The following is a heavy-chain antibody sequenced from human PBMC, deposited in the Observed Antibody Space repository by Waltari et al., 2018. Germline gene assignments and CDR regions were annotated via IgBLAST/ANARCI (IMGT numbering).Heavy chain of an antibody. CDR1: GYTFTYRY. D-gene: IGHD5-12*01. CDR2: ITPFNGNT. Sequence: QMQLVQSGAEVKKTGSSVKVSCKASGYTFTYRYLHWVRQAPGQALEWMGWITPFNGNTNYAQKFQDRVTITRDRSMSTAYMELSSLRSEDTAMYYCARSQYSDYGDAFDIWGQGTMVTVSS. V-gene: IGHV1-45*02. CDR3: ARSQYSDYGDAFDI. J-gene: IGHJ3*02.